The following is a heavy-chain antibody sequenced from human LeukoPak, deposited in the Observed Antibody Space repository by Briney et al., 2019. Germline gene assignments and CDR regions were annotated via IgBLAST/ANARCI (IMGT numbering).Heavy chain of an antibody. CDR3: ARTRITMIVVVIDAFDI. J-gene: IGHJ3*02. CDR1: GVASSNSSYY. D-gene: IGHD3-22*01. V-gene: IGHV4-39*01. Sequence: SETRWLTCTASGVASSNSSYYWGWMRQPPGKGLEWIGSIYYSGSTYYNPSLKSRVTMSVDTSKNQFSLKLSSVTAADTAVYYCARTRITMIVVVIDAFDIWGQGTMVTVSS. CDR2: IYYSGST.